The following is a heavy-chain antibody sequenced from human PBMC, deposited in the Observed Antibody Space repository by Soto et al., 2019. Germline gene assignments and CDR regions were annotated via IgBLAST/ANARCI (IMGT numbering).Heavy chain of an antibody. CDR1: GGSISSGDYY. V-gene: IGHV4-30-4*01. Sequence: QVQLQESGPGLVKPSQTLSLTCTVSGGSISSGDYYWSWIRQPPGKGLEWIGYIYYRGSTYYNPSLQRRVTIPVDTSENQYSLKLSSVTAADTAVYYCARAQGSGFLVSWGQGTLVTVSS. J-gene: IGHJ4*02. D-gene: IGHD3-10*01. CDR3: ARAQGSGFLVS. CDR2: IYYRGST.